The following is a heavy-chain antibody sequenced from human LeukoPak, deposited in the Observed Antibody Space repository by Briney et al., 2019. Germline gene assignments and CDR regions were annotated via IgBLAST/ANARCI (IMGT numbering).Heavy chain of an antibody. V-gene: IGHV4-39*02. Sequence: PPETLSLTCTVSGGSISSSIYYWGWIRQPPGKGLEWIGSIYYSGRTYYNPSLKSRVTISVDTSRNHFSLKLSSVTAADTAVYYCARPDSGKSSLDYWGQGTLVTVSS. J-gene: IGHJ4*02. D-gene: IGHD3-10*01. CDR1: GGSISSSIYY. CDR2: IYYSGRT. CDR3: ARPDSGKSSLDY.